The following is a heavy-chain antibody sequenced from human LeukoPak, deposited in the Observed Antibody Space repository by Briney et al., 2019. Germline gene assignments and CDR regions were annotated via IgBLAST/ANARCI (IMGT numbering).Heavy chain of an antibody. V-gene: IGHV3-74*01. CDR2: INGDESYT. CDR1: GFTFSTYW. J-gene: IGHJ4*02. Sequence: GGSLRLSCAASGFTFSTYWMQWVRQAPGKGLVWVARINGDESYTSYADSVKGRFTISRDNAKNTLYLQMNSLRAEDTAVYYCAKESPRQQLGPYDYWGQGTLVTVSS. CDR3: AKESPRQQLGPYDY. D-gene: IGHD6-13*01.